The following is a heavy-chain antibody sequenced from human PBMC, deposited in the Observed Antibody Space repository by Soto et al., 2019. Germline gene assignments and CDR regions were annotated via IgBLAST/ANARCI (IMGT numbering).Heavy chain of an antibody. D-gene: IGHD3-10*01. V-gene: IGHV3-23*01. CDR3: AKDETDYYGSGTTASDY. J-gene: IGHJ4*02. CDR2: ISGSGGST. Sequence: EVQLLESGGGLVQPGGSLRLSCAASGFTFSSYAMSWVRQAPGKGLEWVSAISGSGGSTYYADSVKGRFTISRDNSKNTLYLQMNSLRVEDTAVYYCAKDETDYYGSGTTASDYWGQGTLVTVSS. CDR1: GFTFSSYA.